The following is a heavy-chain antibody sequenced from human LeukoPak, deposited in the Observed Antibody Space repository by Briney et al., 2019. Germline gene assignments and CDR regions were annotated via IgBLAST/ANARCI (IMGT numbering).Heavy chain of an antibody. CDR2: IYSGGST. V-gene: IGHV3-53*01. D-gene: IGHD2/OR15-2a*01. Sequence: GGSLRLSCAASGFTVSSNYMNWVRQAPGKGLEWVSIIYSGGSTYYADSVKGRFTISRDNSQNTLYLQMNSLRAEDTAVYYCAAQTTFSYYFDYWGQGTPVTVSS. CDR3: AAQTTFSYYFDY. J-gene: IGHJ4*02. CDR1: GFTVSSNY.